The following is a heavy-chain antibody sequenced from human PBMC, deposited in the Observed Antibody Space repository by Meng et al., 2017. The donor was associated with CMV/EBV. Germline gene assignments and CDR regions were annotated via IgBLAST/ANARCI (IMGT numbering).Heavy chain of an antibody. J-gene: IGHJ4*02. V-gene: IGHV4-59*01. CDR3: ARDRVDCITGTASGYDY. CDR2: IYYSGST. Sequence: SYTLSLTCTASGGSISSYYWSWIRQPPGKGLGWIGNIYYSGSTNYNPSLKSRVTISVDTSKNQFSLKLSSVTAADTAVYYCARDRVDCITGTASGYDYWGQGTLVTVSS. CDR1: GGSISSYY. D-gene: IGHD1-7*01.